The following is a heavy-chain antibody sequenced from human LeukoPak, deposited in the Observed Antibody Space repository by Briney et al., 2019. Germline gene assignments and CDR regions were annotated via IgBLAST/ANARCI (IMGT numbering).Heavy chain of an antibody. CDR3: ARESMYYYDSSGYYSD. D-gene: IGHD3-22*01. CDR1: GFTFSSYV. Sequence: PGGSLRLSCAASGFTFSSYVMSWVRQAPGKGLEWVSAISGSGGGTHYADSVKGRFTISRDNSKNTLYLQMNSLRADDTAVYYCARESMYYYDSSGYYSDWGQGTLVTVSS. J-gene: IGHJ4*02. V-gene: IGHV3-23*01. CDR2: ISGSGGGT.